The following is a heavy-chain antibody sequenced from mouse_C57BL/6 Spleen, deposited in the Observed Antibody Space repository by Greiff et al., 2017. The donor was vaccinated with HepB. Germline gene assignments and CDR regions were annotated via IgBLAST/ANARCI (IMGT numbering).Heavy chain of an antibody. J-gene: IGHJ4*01. CDR2: IYPGDGDT. V-gene: IGHV1-82*01. CDR1: GYAFSSSW. Sequence: QVQLKQSGPELVKPGASVKISCKASGYAFSSSWMNWVKQRPGKGLEWIGRIYPGDGDTNYNGKFKGKATLTADKSSSTAYMQLSSLTSEDSAVYFCARETYEKDAMDYWGQGTSVTVSS. CDR3: ARETYEKDAMDY. D-gene: IGHD2-3*01.